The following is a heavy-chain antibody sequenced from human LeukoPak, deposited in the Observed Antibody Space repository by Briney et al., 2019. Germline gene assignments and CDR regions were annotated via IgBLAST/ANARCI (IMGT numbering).Heavy chain of an antibody. CDR1: GFTFSRYW. CDR3: ARVLNWNSLGY. J-gene: IGHJ4*02. CDR2: INQNGTEK. D-gene: IGHD1-20*01. Sequence: GGSLRLSCAVSGFTFSRYWMSWVRQAPGKGLEWVGNINQNGTEKYSVDSVKGRFTISRDNAKNSVYLQMNSLRAEDTGVYYCARVLNWNSLGYWGQGTLVTVSS. V-gene: IGHV3-7*01.